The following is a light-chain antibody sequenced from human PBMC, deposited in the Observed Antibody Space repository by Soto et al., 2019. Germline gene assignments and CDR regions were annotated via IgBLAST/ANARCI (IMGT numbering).Light chain of an antibody. V-gene: IGLV2-14*01. CDR2: EVT. Sequence: QSVLTQPASVSGFPGQSITISCTGTSSDVGGYNYVSWYQQHPGKAPQLIIYEVTDRPSGVSDRFSGSKSGNTASLTISGLQAEDEADYYCNSYSSSSTWVFGGGTKLTVL. J-gene: IGLJ3*02. CDR3: NSYSSSSTWV. CDR1: SSDVGGYNY.